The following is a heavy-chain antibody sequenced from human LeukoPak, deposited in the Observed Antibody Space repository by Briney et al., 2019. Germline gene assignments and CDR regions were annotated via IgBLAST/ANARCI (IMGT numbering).Heavy chain of an antibody. CDR3: ARGRDGYNGAFDI. V-gene: IGHV4-34*01. D-gene: IGHD5-24*01. CDR2: INHSRST. J-gene: IGHJ3*02. CDR1: GGSFSGFY. Sequence: PSETLSLTCAVYGGSFSGFYWTWIRQHPGKGLEWIGQINHSRSTHYNPSLKSRVTISVDTSKNQFSLKLSSVTAADTAVYYCARGRDGYNGAFDIWGQGTMVTVSS.